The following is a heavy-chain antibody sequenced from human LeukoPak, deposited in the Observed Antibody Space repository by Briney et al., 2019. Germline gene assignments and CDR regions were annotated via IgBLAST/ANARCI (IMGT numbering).Heavy chain of an antibody. V-gene: IGHV3-53*01. Sequence: PGGSLRLSCAASGFTVGSNYMSWVRQAPGKGLEWVSVIYSGGSTSYADSVKGRFTISRDNSKNTLYLQMNSLRAEDTAVYYCASRATVTTVRFWFDPWGQGTLVTVSS. D-gene: IGHD4-11*01. CDR3: ASRATVTTVRFWFDP. CDR2: IYSGGST. CDR1: GFTVGSNY. J-gene: IGHJ5*02.